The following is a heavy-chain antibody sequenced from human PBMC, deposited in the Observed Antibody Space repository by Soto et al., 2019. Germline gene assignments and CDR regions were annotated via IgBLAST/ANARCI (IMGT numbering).Heavy chain of an antibody. CDR2: ISYDGNDE. D-gene: IGHD3-10*01. J-gene: IGHJ4*02. CDR1: GLTFSDFP. CDR3: ARDIRHDYASGRLDY. V-gene: IGHV3-30-3*01. Sequence: VGSLRLSCVASGLTFSDFPLHWVRRAPGKGLELMAVISYDGNDESYSDSVKGRFTISRDNSKTTVYLQMNRLRADDMAVYHCARDIRHDYASGRLDYLGQGTLVTVSS.